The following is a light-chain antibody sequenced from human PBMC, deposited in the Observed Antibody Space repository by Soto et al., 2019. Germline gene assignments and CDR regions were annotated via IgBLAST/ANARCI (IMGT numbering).Light chain of an antibody. J-gene: IGKJ5*01. Sequence: EIVLTQSPATLSLSPGERATLSCRASQSVSSYLAWYQQKPGQAPRLLIYDASNRATGIPARFSGSGSGTDFTLTISSLEPEAFAVYYCQQRSNFGQGTRLEI. CDR1: QSVSSY. V-gene: IGKV3-11*01. CDR3: QQRSN. CDR2: DAS.